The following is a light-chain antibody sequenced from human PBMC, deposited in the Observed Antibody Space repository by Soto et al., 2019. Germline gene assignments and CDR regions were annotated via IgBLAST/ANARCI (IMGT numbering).Light chain of an antibody. V-gene: IGKV1-13*02. CDR1: QGISRA. CDR3: QQFNSYPLT. J-gene: IGKJ4*01. Sequence: AIQLTQSPSSLSASVGDRVTITCRASQGISRALAWYQQKTGKAPDLLVSDASNLESGVPSRFSGSGSGTDFTLTISSLQPEDFATYYCQQFNSYPLTFGGGTNVEI. CDR2: DAS.